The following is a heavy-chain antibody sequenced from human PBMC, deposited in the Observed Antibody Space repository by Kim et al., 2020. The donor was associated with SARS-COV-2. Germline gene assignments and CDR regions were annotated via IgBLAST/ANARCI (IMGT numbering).Heavy chain of an antibody. CDR2: ST. CDR3: ARDRGGLFDY. V-gene: IGHV4-28*03. Sequence: STYYNPPLNSRVTMSVDTSKIQFSLKLSSVTAADTAVYYWARDRGGLFDYWGQGTLVTVSS. J-gene: IGHJ4*02. D-gene: IGHD3-10*01.